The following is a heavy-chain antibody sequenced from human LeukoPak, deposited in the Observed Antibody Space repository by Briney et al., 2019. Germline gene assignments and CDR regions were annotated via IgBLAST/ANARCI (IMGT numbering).Heavy chain of an antibody. CDR2: IYYSGST. CDR1: GGSFSGYY. V-gene: IGHV4-34*01. D-gene: IGHD5-18*01. J-gene: IGHJ4*02. Sequence: SETLSLTCAVYGGSFSGYYWSWIRQSPGKGLEWIGSIYYSGSTYYNPSLKSRVTISVDTSKNQFSLKLSSVTAADTALYYCARDEYTYGSRTHPYFFDYWGQGTLVTVSS. CDR3: ARDEYTYGSRTHPYFFDY.